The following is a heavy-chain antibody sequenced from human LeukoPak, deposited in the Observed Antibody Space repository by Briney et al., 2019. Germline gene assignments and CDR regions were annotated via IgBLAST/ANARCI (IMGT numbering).Heavy chain of an antibody. CDR1: GFTFSTYG. CDR2: ARYDGSTK. D-gene: IGHD3-10*01. Sequence: PGGSLRLSCAASGFTFSTYGMHWVRQAPGKGLEWVAFARYDGSTKYYADSVKGRFTISRDNSKNTLYLQMNSLRAEDTAVYYCARSGGWTYGSGSYGYWGQGTLVTVSS. CDR3: ARSGGWTYGSGSYGY. J-gene: IGHJ4*02. V-gene: IGHV3-30*02.